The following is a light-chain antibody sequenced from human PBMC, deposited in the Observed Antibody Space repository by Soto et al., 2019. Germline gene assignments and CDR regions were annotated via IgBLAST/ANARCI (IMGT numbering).Light chain of an antibody. CDR3: HQYNNWPF. CDR1: QSVSSN. V-gene: IGKV3-15*01. J-gene: IGKJ4*01. CDR2: GAS. Sequence: EIVMTQSPATLSVSPGERATLSCRASQSVSSNLAWYQKKPGQAPRLLIYGASTRATGIPARVSGSGSGTEFTLTISSLQSADFAVYYCHQYNNWPFVGGGTKVVIK.